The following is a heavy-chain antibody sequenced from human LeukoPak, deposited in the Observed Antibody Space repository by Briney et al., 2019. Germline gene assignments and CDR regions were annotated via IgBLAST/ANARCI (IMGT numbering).Heavy chain of an antibody. CDR2: IYPGDSDT. V-gene: IGHV5-51*02. Sequence: GAHLQISSKGFGSRFTSYWSGWLRRMPGKGLGGMEFIYPGDSDTSYSPSFQGQVTISADKSTSTPYLQWTSLKASVTAMYSCARGVRLQIRNNYEGPGIDYWGQGTLVTVP. CDR3: ARGVRLQIRNNYEGPGIDY. CDR1: GSRFTSYW. J-gene: IGHJ4*02. D-gene: IGHD5-24*01.